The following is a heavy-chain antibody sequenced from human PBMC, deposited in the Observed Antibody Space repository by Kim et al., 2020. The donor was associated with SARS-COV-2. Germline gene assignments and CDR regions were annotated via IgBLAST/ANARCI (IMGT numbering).Heavy chain of an antibody. D-gene: IGHD7-27*01. CDR2: INPKSGVT. J-gene: IGHJ2*01. CDR1: GYTFTGYF. Sequence: ASVKVSCSASGYTFTGYFMHWVRQAPGQGLEWMGRINPKSGVTNYAQKFQGRVTMTRDTSISTAYMELSSLRSDDTAVYYCATMTGDRSYWYFDFRGRGTLVTVSS. V-gene: IGHV1-2*06. CDR3: ATMTGDRSYWYFDF.